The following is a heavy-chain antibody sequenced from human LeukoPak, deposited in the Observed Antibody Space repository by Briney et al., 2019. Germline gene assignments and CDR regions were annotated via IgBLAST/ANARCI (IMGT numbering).Heavy chain of an antibody. J-gene: IGHJ4*02. CDR3: AGVGPLGIFDY. V-gene: IGHV6-1*01. CDR1: GDSVSSNSVT. CDR2: TYCRSKLHT. Sequence: PSQTLSLTCAISGDSVSSNSVTWNWLRQSPSRGLECLGRTYCRSKLHTDYALSVKRRIIINPDTSKNQFSLQLHYVTPEDTAVYYCAGVGPLGIFDYWGQGPLVTVSS. D-gene: IGHD7-27*01.